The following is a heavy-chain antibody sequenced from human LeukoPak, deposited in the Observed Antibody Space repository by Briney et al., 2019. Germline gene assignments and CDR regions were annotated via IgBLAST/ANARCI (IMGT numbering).Heavy chain of an antibody. CDR1: GFTFSSYA. J-gene: IGHJ4*02. CDR3: VKNPPGQWLGFGYFDY. Sequence: GGSLRLSCSASGFTFSSYAMHWVRQAPGKGLEYVSAISSNGGSTYYADSVKGRFTISRDNSKNRLYLQMSSLRAEDTAVYYCVKNPPGQWLGFGYFDYWGQGTLVTVSS. V-gene: IGHV3-64D*06. D-gene: IGHD6-19*01. CDR2: ISSNGGST.